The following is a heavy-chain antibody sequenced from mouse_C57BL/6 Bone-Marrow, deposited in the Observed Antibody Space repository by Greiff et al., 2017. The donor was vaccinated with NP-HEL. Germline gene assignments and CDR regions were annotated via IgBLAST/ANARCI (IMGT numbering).Heavy chain of an antibody. CDR1: GFSLSTFGMG. Sequence: QVTLKESGPGILQPSQTLSLTCSFSGFSLSTFGMGVGWIRQPSGKGLEWLAHIWWDADKSYNPALKSRLTISKDTSKNQVFLKIANVDTADTATDCCARIALLLGFDYWGQGTTLTVSS. CDR3: ARIALLLGFDY. D-gene: IGHD2-12*01. V-gene: IGHV8-8*01. CDR2: IWWDADK. J-gene: IGHJ2*01.